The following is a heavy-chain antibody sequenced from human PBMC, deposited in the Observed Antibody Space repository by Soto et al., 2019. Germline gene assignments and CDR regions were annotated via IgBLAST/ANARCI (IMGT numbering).Heavy chain of an antibody. CDR2: IYWDDDK. J-gene: IGHJ4*02. Sequence: SLPTLVHDTQTLRLSVTFSECSLITAGMAVGWIRQPPGDALEWLALIYWDDDKRYSPSLKSRLTVTKDSSKNQVARTMTNMDPAYTSTYFCAHKSLTGYCHDYWGQGTMVTVSS. CDR3: AHKSLTGYCHDY. CDR1: ECSLITAGMA. D-gene: IGHD3-9*01. V-gene: IGHV2-5*02.